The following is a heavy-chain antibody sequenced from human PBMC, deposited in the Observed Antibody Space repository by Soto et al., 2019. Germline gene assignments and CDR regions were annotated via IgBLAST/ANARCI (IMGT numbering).Heavy chain of an antibody. J-gene: IGHJ4*02. Sequence: EVQVLESGGGLAQPGRSLRLSCAVSGLSFSSSAMTWVRQSPGKGLEWVSRISRSGNSTYSADSVRGRFTISRDNSKNARYLQMNSLRAEDTAVYYCAKDAKILDWLPTSYYFDFWCQGALCTVSS. CDR2: ISRSGNST. CDR1: GLSFSSSA. D-gene: IGHD3-9*01. CDR3: AKDAKILDWLPTSYYFDF. V-gene: IGHV3-23*01.